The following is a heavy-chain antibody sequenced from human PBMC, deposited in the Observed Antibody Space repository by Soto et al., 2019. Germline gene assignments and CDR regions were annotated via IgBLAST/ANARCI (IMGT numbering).Heavy chain of an antibody. Sequence: QGQLQESGPGLVKPSQTLSLTCTVSGGSISSGGYYWSWIRQHPGKGLEWIGCIYYIGSTYYNPSLKSRVTISVDTSKTQFSLKLSSVTAADTAVYYCARDTGLYYDSSGPFDYWGQGTLVTVSS. CDR3: ARDTGLYYDSSGPFDY. CDR2: IYYIGST. CDR1: GGSISSGGYY. J-gene: IGHJ4*02. D-gene: IGHD3-22*01. V-gene: IGHV4-31*03.